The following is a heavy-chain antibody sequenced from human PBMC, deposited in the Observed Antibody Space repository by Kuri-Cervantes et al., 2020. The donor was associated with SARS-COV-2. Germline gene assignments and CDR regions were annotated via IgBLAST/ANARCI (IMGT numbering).Heavy chain of an antibody. V-gene: IGHV3-48*01. CDR2: ISNSGGTI. CDR3: ARDCVIAARPDELCY. D-gene: IGHD6-6*01. Sequence: GGSLRLSCAASGFTFSSYNMNWVRQAPAKGLEWVSYISNSGGTIYYADSVKGRFTISRDNAKNSLYLQMNSLRAEDTAVYYCARDCVIAARPDELCYWGQGTPVTVSS. J-gene: IGHJ4*02. CDR1: GFTFSSYN.